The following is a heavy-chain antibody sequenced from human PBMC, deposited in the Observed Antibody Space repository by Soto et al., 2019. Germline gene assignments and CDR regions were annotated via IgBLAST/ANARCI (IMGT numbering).Heavy chain of an antibody. CDR3: ATVGGGGSSWRGLNYAFDI. CDR1: GYTFTDYY. J-gene: IGHJ3*02. D-gene: IGHD6-13*01. CDR2: VDPEDGET. Sequence: EVQLVQSGAEVKKPGATVKISCKVSGYTFTDYYMHWVQQAPGKGLEWMGLVDPEDGETIYAEKFQGRVTITADTSTDTAYMELSSLRSEDTAVYYCATVGGGGSSWRGLNYAFDIWGQGTMVTVSS. V-gene: IGHV1-69-2*01.